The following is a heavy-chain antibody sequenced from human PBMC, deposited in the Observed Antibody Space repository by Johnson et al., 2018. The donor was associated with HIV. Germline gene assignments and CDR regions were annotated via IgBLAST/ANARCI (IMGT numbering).Heavy chain of an antibody. CDR1: GFTFSSYV. D-gene: IGHD1-26*01. J-gene: IGHJ3*02. CDR3: ARDMVGATFDDAFDI. CDR2: ISYDGSNK. Sequence: QVQLVESGGGVVQPGRSLRLSCAASGFTFSSYVMHWVRQAPGKGLEWVALISYDGSNKYYADSVKGRFTISRDNSKNTLYLQMNSLRAEDTAVFYCARDMVGATFDDAFDIWGQGTMVTVSS. V-gene: IGHV3-30*04.